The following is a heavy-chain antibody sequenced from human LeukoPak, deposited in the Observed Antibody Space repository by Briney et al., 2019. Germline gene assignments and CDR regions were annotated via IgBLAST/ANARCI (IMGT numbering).Heavy chain of an antibody. D-gene: IGHD6-19*01. CDR2: IIPIFGTA. Sequence: SVKVPCKASGGTFSNYAISWVRQAPGQGLEWMGAIIPIFGTANYAQKFQGRVTITADESTSTAYMELSSLRSEDTAVYYCARILSSSWYEYFHHWGQGTLVTVSS. V-gene: IGHV1-69*01. CDR1: GGTFSNYA. CDR3: ARILSSSWYEYFHH. J-gene: IGHJ1*01.